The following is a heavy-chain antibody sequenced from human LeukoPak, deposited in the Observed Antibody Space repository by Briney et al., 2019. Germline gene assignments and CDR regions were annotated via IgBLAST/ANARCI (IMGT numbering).Heavy chain of an antibody. CDR1: GLTFSNYA. D-gene: IGHD6-19*01. Sequence: GGSLSLSCAASGLTFSNYAMSWVRQAPGKGLEWVSAISGGSTYYADSVKGRFTISRDNPKITLYLQMNSLRAEDTAVYYCAKLGIAVAGGDAFDIWGQGTMVTVSS. CDR2: ISGGST. J-gene: IGHJ3*02. V-gene: IGHV3-23*01. CDR3: AKLGIAVAGGDAFDI.